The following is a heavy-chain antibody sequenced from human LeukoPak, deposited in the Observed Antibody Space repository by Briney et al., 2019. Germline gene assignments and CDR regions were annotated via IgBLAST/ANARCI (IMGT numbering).Heavy chain of an antibody. D-gene: IGHD2-15*01. V-gene: IGHV4-38-2*02. CDR1: GGSISSYY. CDR2: VFNSGGT. CDR3: ARELVVVDAFFDY. Sequence: SETLSLTCTVSGGSISSYYWGWIRQSPGKGLEWIGSVFNSGGTYYNPSLKSRVTISVDTSKNQFSLKLSSVTAADTAVYYCARELVVVDAFFDYWGQGALVTVSS. J-gene: IGHJ4*02.